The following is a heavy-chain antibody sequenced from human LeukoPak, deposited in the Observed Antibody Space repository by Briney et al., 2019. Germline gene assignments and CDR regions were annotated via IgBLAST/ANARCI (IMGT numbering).Heavy chain of an antibody. D-gene: IGHD6-19*01. CDR3: AKAPDRDSSVLGY. V-gene: IGHV3-48*03. Sequence: GGSLRLSCAASGFTFSSYEMNWVRQAPGKGLEWVSYISSSGSTIYYADSVKGRFTISRDKAKNSLYLQMNNLRPEDTALYYCAKAPDRDSSVLGYWGQGTLVTVSS. CDR1: GFTFSSYE. J-gene: IGHJ4*02. CDR2: ISSSGSTI.